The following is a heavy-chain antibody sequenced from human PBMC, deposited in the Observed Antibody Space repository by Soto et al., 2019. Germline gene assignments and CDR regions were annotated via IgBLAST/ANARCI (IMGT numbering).Heavy chain of an antibody. Sequence: EVQLLESGGGLVQPGGSLRLSCAASGFSFSSYAMVWVRQAPGKGLEWVSVISARGGSSYFADSVKGRFTISRDNSKNVLSLEMNSLRAEDTAIYFCAKGSIEYSASGDNWGQGTLVLVSS. V-gene: IGHV3-23*01. CDR2: ISARGGSS. CDR3: AKGSIEYSASGDN. CDR1: GFSFSSYA. J-gene: IGHJ4*02. D-gene: IGHD5-12*01.